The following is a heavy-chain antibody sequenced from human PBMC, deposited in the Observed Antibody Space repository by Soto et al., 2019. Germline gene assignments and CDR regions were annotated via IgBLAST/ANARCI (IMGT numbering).Heavy chain of an antibody. CDR2: IYPGDSDT. J-gene: IGHJ3*01. Sequence: PGESLKISCQGSGSSFTNYWIGWVRQMPGKGLEWMGIIYPGDSDTRYSPSFQGQVTISVDKSISTAYLQWSSLKASDTAMYYCARRLYCNSNRCDNFKGSNDAFDVWGQGTMVTVSS. D-gene: IGHD2-2*01. CDR3: ARRLYCNSNRCDNFKGSNDAFDV. V-gene: IGHV5-51*01. CDR1: GSSFTNYW.